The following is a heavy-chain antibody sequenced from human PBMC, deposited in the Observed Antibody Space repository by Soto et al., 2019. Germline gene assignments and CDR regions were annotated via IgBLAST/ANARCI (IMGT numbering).Heavy chain of an antibody. CDR1: GGSISSSNW. J-gene: IGHJ4*02. D-gene: IGHD3-22*01. Sequence: TLSLTCAVSGGSISSSNWWSWVRQPPGKGLEWIGEIYHSGSTTYNPSLKSRVTISVDKSKNQFSLKLSSVTAADTAVYYCTRSDSSGYYYGFDYWGQGTLVTVSS. V-gene: IGHV4-4*02. CDR3: TRSDSSGYYYGFDY. CDR2: IYHSGST.